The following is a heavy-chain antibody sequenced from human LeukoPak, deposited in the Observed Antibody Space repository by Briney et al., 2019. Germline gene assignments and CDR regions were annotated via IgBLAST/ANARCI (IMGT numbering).Heavy chain of an antibody. CDR3: ARELTYYYDSSGYTSGGGNFDY. Sequence: GGSLRLSCAASGFTVSSNYMSWVRQAPGKGLEWVSVIYSGGSTYYADSVKGRFTISRDNAKNSLYLQMNSLRAEDTAVYYCARELTYYYDSSGYTSGGGNFDYWGQGTLVTVSS. J-gene: IGHJ4*02. CDR1: GFTVSSNY. V-gene: IGHV3-53*01. CDR2: IYSGGST. D-gene: IGHD3-22*01.